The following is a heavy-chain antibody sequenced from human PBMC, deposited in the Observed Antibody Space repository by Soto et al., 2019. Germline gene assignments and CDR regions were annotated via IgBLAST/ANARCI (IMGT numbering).Heavy chain of an antibody. J-gene: IGHJ4*02. CDR3: SRSLNS. CDR2: INQDGSEK. Sequence: LWGSLRLSCAASGFTFSTYWMDWVRQTPGKGLEWVANINQDGSEKNYVDSVKGRFTIYRDNAKNSLYLQMSSLTAEDSALYYCSRSLNSWGQGTLVTVSS. CDR1: GFTFSTYW. V-gene: IGHV3-7*01.